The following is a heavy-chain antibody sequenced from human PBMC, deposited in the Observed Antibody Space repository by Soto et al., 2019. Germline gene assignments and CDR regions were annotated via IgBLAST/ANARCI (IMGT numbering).Heavy chain of an antibody. CDR1: GAGDTFSNYG. J-gene: IGHJ4*02. V-gene: IGHV1-69*14. Sequence: QVHLVHSVAEVKSPGSAVKVSCKVSGAGDTFSNYGLNWLRQAPGQGLEWMGGTIPAFGTANYAQKFQGSVSITAGKSTHPADMELISLRSDDTAVYYCWRHDKTALPPLDSWGQGTLVSVSS. CDR3: WRHDKTALPPLDS. CDR2: TIPAFGTA.